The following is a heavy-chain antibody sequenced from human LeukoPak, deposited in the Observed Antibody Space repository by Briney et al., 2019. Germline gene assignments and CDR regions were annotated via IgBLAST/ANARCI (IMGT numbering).Heavy chain of an antibody. Sequence: SVKVSRKASGGTFSSYAISWVRQAPGQGLEWMGRIIPILGIANYAQKFQGRVTITADKSTSTAYMELSSLRSEDTAVYYCARAQFYCSGGSCYSEFDYWGQGTLVTVSS. CDR1: GGTFSSYA. D-gene: IGHD2-15*01. V-gene: IGHV1-69*04. CDR2: IIPILGIA. CDR3: ARAQFYCSGGSCYSEFDY. J-gene: IGHJ4*02.